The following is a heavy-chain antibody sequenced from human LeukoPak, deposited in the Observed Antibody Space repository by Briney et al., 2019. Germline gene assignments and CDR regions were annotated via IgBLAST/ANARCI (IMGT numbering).Heavy chain of an antibody. Sequence: SETLSLTCTVSGGSVSSGSYYWSWIRQPPGKGLEWIGYIYYSGSTNYNPSLKSRVTISVDTSKNQFSLKLSSVTAADTAVYYCATSIAAAGTPDLDYWGQGTLVTVSS. CDR1: GGSVSSGSYY. J-gene: IGHJ4*01. V-gene: IGHV4-61*01. D-gene: IGHD6-13*01. CDR3: ATSIAAAGTPDLDY. CDR2: IYYSGST.